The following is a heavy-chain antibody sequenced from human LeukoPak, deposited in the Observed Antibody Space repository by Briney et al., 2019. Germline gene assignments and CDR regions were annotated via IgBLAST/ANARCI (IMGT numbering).Heavy chain of an antibody. D-gene: IGHD3-10*01. J-gene: IGHJ6*02. CDR3: ANGRKNYYGSGLDYYYYGMDV. V-gene: IGHV4-34*01. CDR2: SNHSGST. CDR1: GGSFSGYC. Sequence: SETLSLTCAVYGGSFSGYCWSWIRRPPGKGLEWIGESNHSGSTNYNPSLKSRVTISVDTSKNQFSLKLSSVTAADTAVYYCANGRKNYYGSGLDYYYYGMDVWGQGTTVTVSS.